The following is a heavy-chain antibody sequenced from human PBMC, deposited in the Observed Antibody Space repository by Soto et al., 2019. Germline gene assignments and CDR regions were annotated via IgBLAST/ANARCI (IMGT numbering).Heavy chain of an antibody. CDR1: GFSLSTRGVS. Sequence: QITLKESGPTLVKPTQTLTLTCTFSGFSLSTRGVSVAWIRQPPGKALEWLALIYWVDDKRYSPSLKSRVTITKDTSKNQVVLTMTNMDPVDTATYYCAHGGSLAFLDYWGQGTLVTVSS. CDR2: IYWVDDK. V-gene: IGHV2-5*02. D-gene: IGHD3-3*02. CDR3: AHGGSLAFLDY. J-gene: IGHJ4*02.